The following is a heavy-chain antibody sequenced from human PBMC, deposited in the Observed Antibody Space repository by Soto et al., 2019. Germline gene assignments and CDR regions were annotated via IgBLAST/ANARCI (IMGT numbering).Heavy chain of an antibody. CDR3: AADLNLGSSGRNYYYYGMDV. CDR1: GGSFSGYY. D-gene: IGHD6-19*01. V-gene: IGHV4-34*01. CDR2: INHSGST. Sequence: PSETLSLTCAVYGGSFSGYYWSWIRQPPGKGLEWIGEINHSGSTNYNPSLKSRVTISVDTSKNQFSLKLSAVTAADTAVYYCAADLNLGSSGRNYYYYGMDVWGQGTTVTVSS. J-gene: IGHJ6*02.